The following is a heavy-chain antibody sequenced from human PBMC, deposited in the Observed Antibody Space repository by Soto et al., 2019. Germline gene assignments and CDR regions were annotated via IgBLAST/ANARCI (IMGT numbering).Heavy chain of an antibody. V-gene: IGHV3-30*18. CDR2: ISYDGSNK. J-gene: IGHJ4*02. CDR3: AKGGLAWELQYY. D-gene: IGHD1-26*01. CDR1: VFTFSSYG. Sequence: GGSLRLSCASSVFTFSSYGMHCVRQAPGKGLEWVAVISYDGSNKYYADSVKGRFTISRDNSKNTLYLQMNSLRAEDTAVYYCAKGGLAWELQYYWGQGTLVNVSS.